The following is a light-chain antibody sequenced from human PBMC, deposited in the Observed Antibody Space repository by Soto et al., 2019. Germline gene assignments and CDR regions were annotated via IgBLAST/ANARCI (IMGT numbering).Light chain of an antibody. CDR3: QTHDSSLSGLYV. J-gene: IGLJ1*01. Sequence: VLTQPPSISGAPGQRVTISCTGSSSNIGAGSDVHWYHQLPGTAPKLLIYGNTNRPSGVPDRFPGSKSGTSASLAIAGLQTEDEGDYYCQTHDSSLSGLYVFGTGTKVTVL. CDR2: GNT. CDR1: SSNIGAGSD. V-gene: IGLV1-40*01.